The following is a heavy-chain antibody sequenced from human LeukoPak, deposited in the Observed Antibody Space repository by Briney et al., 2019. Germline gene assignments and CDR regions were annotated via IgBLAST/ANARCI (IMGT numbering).Heavy chain of an antibody. CDR3: ASAATTPGNYYYGMDV. J-gene: IGHJ6*02. Sequence: PGGSLRLSCAASGFTFNNYAMGWVRQAPGKGLEWVSTISGSGGSTYYADSVKGRFTISRDNSKNTLYLQMNSLRAEDTAVYYCASAATTPGNYYYGMDVWGQGTTVTVSS. CDR1: GFTFNNYA. D-gene: IGHD6-25*01. V-gene: IGHV3-23*01. CDR2: ISGSGGST.